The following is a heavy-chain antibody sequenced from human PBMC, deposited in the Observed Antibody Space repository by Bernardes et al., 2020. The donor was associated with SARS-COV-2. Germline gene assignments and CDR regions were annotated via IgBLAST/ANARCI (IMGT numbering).Heavy chain of an antibody. J-gene: IGHJ4*02. Sequence: SETLSLTCTVSGGSITSDYWSWVRQPPGKGLEWIGYIDHIGNTKYNPSLKSRVNISVDRSRNQFSLNLRSVTAADRAVYYCARLGWGASSWDYYFEAWGQGALVNVSS. D-gene: IGHD6-13*01. V-gene: IGHV4-59*01. CDR3: ARLGWGASSWDYYFEA. CDR2: IDHIGNT. CDR1: GGSITSDY.